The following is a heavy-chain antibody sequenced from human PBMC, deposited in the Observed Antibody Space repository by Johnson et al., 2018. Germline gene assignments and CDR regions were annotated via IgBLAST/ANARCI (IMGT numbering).Heavy chain of an antibody. D-gene: IGHD4-17*01. CDR3: ARDLTTVTTNSEYFQP. V-gene: IGHV3-21*01. CDR1: GFIFGTYS. Sequence: VQLVESGGGLVKXGGSLRLTCAASGFIFGTYSMNWVRQAPGKGLEWVSSISTRSSYINYADSEKGRFTISRDNAKNSLYLQMDSLRAEDTAVYYCARDLTTVTTNSEYFQPWGQGTLVTVSS. CDR2: ISTRSSYI. J-gene: IGHJ1*01.